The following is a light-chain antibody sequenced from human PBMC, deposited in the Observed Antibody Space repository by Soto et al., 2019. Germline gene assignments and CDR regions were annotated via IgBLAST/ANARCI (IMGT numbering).Light chain of an antibody. J-gene: IGKJ5*01. CDR3: QHFNSYPIT. CDR1: QGISSS. CDR2: GAS. Sequence: AIQLTQSPSSLSASVGDRVTITCRASQGISSSLAWYQQKPGKPPKLLIYGASSLGSGVPSRFSGGGSGTDFTLTISSLQPEDFATYSCQHFNSYPITCGQGTRLEIK. V-gene: IGKV1-13*02.